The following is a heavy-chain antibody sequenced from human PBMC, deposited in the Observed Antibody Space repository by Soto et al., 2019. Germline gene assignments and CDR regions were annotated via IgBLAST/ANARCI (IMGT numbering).Heavy chain of an antibody. J-gene: IGHJ2*01. CDR2: ISYSGGT. CDR3: ARSSQSWYFDL. CDR1: GGSISSGGYY. Sequence: QVQLQESGPGQVRPSQTLSLTCTVSGGSISSGGYYWSWIRQYPGKGLEWVGYISYSGGTYYNPSLKNRLTMSVDPSKNQFSLNPSSVTAADTALYYCARSSQSWYFDLWGRGTLVTVSS. D-gene: IGHD4-4*01. V-gene: IGHV4-31*03.